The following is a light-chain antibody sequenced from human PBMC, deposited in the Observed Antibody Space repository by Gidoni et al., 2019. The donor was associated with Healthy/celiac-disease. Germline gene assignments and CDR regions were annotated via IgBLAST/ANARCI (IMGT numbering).Light chain of an antibody. CDR2: EVS. CDR1: SSDVGGYNY. Sequence: QSALTQPASVSGSPGQSITNSCTGTSSDVGGYNYVSWYQQHPGKAPKLMIYEVSNRPSGVPDRFSGSKSGNTASLTISGLQAEDEADYYCSSYTSSSTLVFGGGTKLTVL. J-gene: IGLJ3*02. V-gene: IGLV2-14*01. CDR3: SSYTSSSTLV.